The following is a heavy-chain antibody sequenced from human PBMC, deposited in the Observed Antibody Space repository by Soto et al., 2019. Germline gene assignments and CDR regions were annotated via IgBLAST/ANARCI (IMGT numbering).Heavy chain of an antibody. CDR2: INPFDGSR. J-gene: IGHJ4*02. Sequence: ASVKVCCKASGYIFTSYYIHWVRQAPGQGLEWMGWINPFDGSRMFAQSFQGRVTMTRDTSTSTVYMEVSSLRSEDTAVYYCSRVDPGETSPFDHWGQ. V-gene: IGHV1-46*03. CDR1: GYIFTSYY. CDR3: SRVDPGETSPFDH. D-gene: IGHD3-10*01.